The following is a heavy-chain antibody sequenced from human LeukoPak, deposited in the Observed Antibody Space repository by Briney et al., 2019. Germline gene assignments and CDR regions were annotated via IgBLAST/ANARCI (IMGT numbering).Heavy chain of an antibody. V-gene: IGHV4-31*03. J-gene: IGHJ4*02. CDR3: ARISSGYYQLDY. CDR1: GGSLIIGGFY. CDR2: IHHSGSA. D-gene: IGHD3-22*01. Sequence: SETLSLTCPVSGGSLIIGGFYWSWIRQRPGKGLEWIGYIHHSGSAYYNPSLRSRVTISIDTSKNQFSLKLTSVTAADTAVYYCARISSGYYQLDYWGQGTLVTVSS.